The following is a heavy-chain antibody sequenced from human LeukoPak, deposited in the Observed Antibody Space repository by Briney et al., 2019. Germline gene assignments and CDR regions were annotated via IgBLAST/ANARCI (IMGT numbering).Heavy chain of an antibody. CDR2: ISYDASNK. CDR3: ARDKTYCSSTSCLTYAVYYFDY. D-gene: IGHD2-2*01. J-gene: IGHJ4*02. V-gene: IGHV3-30*01. CDR1: GFTFSGYA. Sequence: GGSLRLSCAASGFTFSGYAMHWVRQAPGKGLEWVAVISYDASNKYYADSVKGRFTISRDNSKNTLYLQMNSLRAEDTAVYYCARDKTYCSSTSCLTYAVYYFDYWGQGTLVTVSS.